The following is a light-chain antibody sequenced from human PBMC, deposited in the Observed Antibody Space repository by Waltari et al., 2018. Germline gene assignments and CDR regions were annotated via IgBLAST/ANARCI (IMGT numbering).Light chain of an antibody. J-gene: IGLJ2*01. Sequence: QSALTQPASVSASPGQSTTISCTGTSSDVGCYNYVSWYQQHPGKAPKLMIYDVSNRPSGVSNRFSGSKSGNTASLTISGLQAEDEADYYCSSYISSSTLELFGGGTSLTVL. CDR2: DVS. CDR3: SSYISSSTLEL. V-gene: IGLV2-14*03. CDR1: SSDVGCYNY.